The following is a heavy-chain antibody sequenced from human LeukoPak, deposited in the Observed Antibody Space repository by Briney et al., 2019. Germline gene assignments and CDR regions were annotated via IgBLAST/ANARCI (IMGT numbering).Heavy chain of an antibody. CDR3: AREGYTNGWYRN. Sequence: PGGSLRLSCAASGFTVSSNYMSWVRQAPGKGLEWVSVIFSSGSTYYADSVKGRFTISRDNSKNTLYLQMNSLRAEDTAVYFCAREGYTNGWYRNWGQGTLLTVSS. CDR2: IFSSGST. J-gene: IGHJ4*02. V-gene: IGHV3-53*01. D-gene: IGHD6-19*01. CDR1: GFTVSSNY.